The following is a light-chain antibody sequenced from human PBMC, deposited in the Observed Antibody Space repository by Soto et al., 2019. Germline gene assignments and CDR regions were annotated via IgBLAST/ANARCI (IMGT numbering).Light chain of an antibody. V-gene: IGKV1-5*01. CDR3: QQYNSFWT. CDR2: DAS. J-gene: IGKJ1*01. CDR1: QSISSW. Sequence: DIQMTQSPSTLSASVGDRVTITCRASQSISSWLAWFQQKPGKAPKLLTYDASRLESGVPSRFSGSGSGTAFTLTISSLQPDDFATYYCQQYNSFWTFGQGTKVDIK.